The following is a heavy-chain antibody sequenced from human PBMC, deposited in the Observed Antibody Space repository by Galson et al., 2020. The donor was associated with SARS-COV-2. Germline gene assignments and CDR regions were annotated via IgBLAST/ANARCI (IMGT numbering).Heavy chain of an antibody. CDR3: ARGPTVTTFYYYYDGMDV. D-gene: IGHD4-4*01. Sequence: SETLSLTCDVYGGSLRGYSWSWIRKPPGKGLEWIGEINHSGSTNSTPSLNSPVTISVDTATNTLSLMLSSVTAADTAVYYCARGPTVTTFYYYYDGMDVWGQGTTFTV. V-gene: IGHV4-34*01. CDR1: GGSLRGYS. CDR2: INHSGST. J-gene: IGHJ6*02.